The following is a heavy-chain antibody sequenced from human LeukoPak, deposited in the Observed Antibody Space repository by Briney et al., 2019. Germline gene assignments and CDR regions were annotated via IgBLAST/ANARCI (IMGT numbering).Heavy chain of an antibody. CDR1: GFTFSSYS. J-gene: IGHJ6*03. D-gene: IGHD2-21*02. CDR3: ARSTMTASYYYMDV. V-gene: IGHV3-21*01. CDR2: ISSSSSYI. Sequence: KPGGSLRLSCAASGFTFSSYSMNWVRQAPGKGLEWVSSISSSSSYIYYADSVKGRFTISRDNAKNSLYLQMNSLRAEDTAVYYCARSTMTASYYYMDVWGKGTTVTVSS.